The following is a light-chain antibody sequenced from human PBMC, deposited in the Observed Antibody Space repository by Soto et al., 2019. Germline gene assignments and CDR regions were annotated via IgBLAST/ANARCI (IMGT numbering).Light chain of an antibody. CDR2: DDS. CDR1: NIGSKS. V-gene: IGLV3-21*02. J-gene: IGLJ3*02. CDR3: QSYDNSLRGWV. Sequence: SYELTQPPSVSVAPGQTARITCGGNNIGSKSVHWYQQKPGQAPVLVVYDDSDRPSGIPERFSASKSGTSASLAITGLQTEDEAHYYCQSYDNSLRGWVFGGGTKLTVL.